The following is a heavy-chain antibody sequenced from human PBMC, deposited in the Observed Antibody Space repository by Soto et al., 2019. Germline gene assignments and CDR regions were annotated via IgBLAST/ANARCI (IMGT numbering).Heavy chain of an antibody. J-gene: IGHJ4*02. Sequence: SETLSLTCTVSGGSISSSNYYWGWIHQPPGKGLEWIGSIYYSGTTYYNPSLKSRVTISVDTSKNQFSLKLNSVTAADTAVYYCAATSSSWIPTFNYWGQGTLVTVSS. CDR1: GGSISSSNYY. CDR2: IYYSGTT. D-gene: IGHD6-13*01. V-gene: IGHV4-39*01. CDR3: AATSSSWIPTFNY.